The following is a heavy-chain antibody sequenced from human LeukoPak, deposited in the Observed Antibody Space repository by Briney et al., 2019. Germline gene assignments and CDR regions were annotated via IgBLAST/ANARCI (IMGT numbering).Heavy chain of an antibody. V-gene: IGHV4-34*01. CDR3: ARSIRPYYYGSGTPSWFDP. CDR2: INHSGST. J-gene: IGHJ5*02. D-gene: IGHD3-10*01. CDR1: GGSFSGYY. Sequence: SETLSLTCAVSGGSFSGYYWSWIRQPPGKGLEWIGEINHSGSTNYNPSLKSRVTISVDTSKNQFSLKLSSVTAADTAVYYCARSIRPYYYGSGTPSWFDPWGQGTLVTVSS.